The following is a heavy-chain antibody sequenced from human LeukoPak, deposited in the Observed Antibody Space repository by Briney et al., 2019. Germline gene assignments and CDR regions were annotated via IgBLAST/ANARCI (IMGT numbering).Heavy chain of an antibody. V-gene: IGHV1-46*01. J-gene: IGHJ4*02. CDR3: ARAGDFGVVIMSGYFDY. CDR2: INPSGGST. D-gene: IGHD3-3*01. Sequence: ASVKVSCKASGYTFTSYYMRWVRQAPGQGLEWMGIINPSGGSTSYAQKFQGRVTMTRDTSTSTVYMELSSLRSEDTAVYYCARAGDFGVVIMSGYFDYWGQGTLVTVSS. CDR1: GYTFTSYY.